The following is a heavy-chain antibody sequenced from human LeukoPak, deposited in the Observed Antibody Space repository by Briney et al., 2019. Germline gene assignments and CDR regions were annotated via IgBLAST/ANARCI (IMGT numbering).Heavy chain of an antibody. CDR1: GFTFSSYW. V-gene: IGHV3-7*01. CDR3: AGDPSGSGGTYSDY. Sequence: PGGSLRLSCTVSGFTFSSYWMSWVRQAPGKGLEGVANIKEDGSEKYYVDSVKGRFTISRDNAKTSLYLQMNSLRAEDTAVYFCAGDPSGSGGTYSDYWGQGTLVTVS. J-gene: IGHJ4*02. D-gene: IGHD1-26*01. CDR2: IKEDGSEK.